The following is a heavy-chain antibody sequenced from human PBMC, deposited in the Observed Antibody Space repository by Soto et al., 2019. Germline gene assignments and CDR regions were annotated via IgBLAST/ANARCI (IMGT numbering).Heavy chain of an antibody. CDR1: GFSLSTSGVG. V-gene: IGHV2-5*01. CDR3: AHSGDYYDSSGYLTGAFDI. D-gene: IGHD3-22*01. Sequence: SGPTLVNPTQTLTLTCTFSGFSLSTSGVGVGWIRQPPGKALEWLALIYWNDDKRYSPSLKSRLTITKDTSKNQVVLTMTNMDPVDTATYYCAHSGDYYDSSGYLTGAFDIWGQGTMVTVSS. CDR2: IYWNDDK. J-gene: IGHJ3*02.